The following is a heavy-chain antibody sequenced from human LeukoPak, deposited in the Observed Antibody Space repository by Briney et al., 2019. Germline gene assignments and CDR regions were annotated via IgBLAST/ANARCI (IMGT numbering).Heavy chain of an antibody. V-gene: IGHV4-30-2*01. CDR1: GFSISSGGYS. Sequence: TPSETLSLTCAVSGFSISSGGYSWRWIRQPPGKGLEWIGYIYHSGSTYYNPSLKSRVTISVDRSKNQFSLRLSSVTAADTAVYYCARVTVTTSFDIWGQGTMVTVSS. J-gene: IGHJ3*02. CDR2: IYHSGST. D-gene: IGHD4-17*01. CDR3: ARVTVTTSFDI.